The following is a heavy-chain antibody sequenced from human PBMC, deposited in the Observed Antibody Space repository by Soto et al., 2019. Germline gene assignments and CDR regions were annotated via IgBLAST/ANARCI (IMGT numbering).Heavy chain of an antibody. J-gene: IGHJ2*01. CDR3: ASLTTLATYLDL. V-gene: IGHV3-74*01. CDR2: INLDGSDT. D-gene: IGHD1-1*01. CDR1: GFTFTHYW. Sequence: EVPLVESGGDLVQPGGSLRLSCAASGFTFTHYWIHWVRQIPGKGLVWVSHINLDGSDTNYADSVKGRFTISRDNAKDTVYLQMNSLSAEDTAVYYCASLTTLATYLDLWGRGTLVTVSS.